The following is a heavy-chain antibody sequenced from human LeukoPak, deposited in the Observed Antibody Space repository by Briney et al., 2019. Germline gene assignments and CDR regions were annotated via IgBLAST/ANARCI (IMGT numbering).Heavy chain of an antibody. Sequence: SETLSLTCTVSGGSISSSSYYWGWIRQPPGKGLEWIGSIYYSGSTYYNPSLKSRVTISVDTSKNQFSLKLSSVTAADTAVYYCARASDYYGSYFFDYWGQGTLVTVSS. D-gene: IGHD3-10*01. CDR3: ARASDYYGSYFFDY. J-gene: IGHJ4*02. CDR1: GGSISSSSYY. CDR2: IYYSGST. V-gene: IGHV4-39*07.